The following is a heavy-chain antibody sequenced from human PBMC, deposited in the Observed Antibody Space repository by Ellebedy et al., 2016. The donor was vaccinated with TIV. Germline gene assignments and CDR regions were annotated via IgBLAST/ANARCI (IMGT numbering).Heavy chain of an antibody. J-gene: IGHJ4*02. CDR2: IDWNSDTK. Sequence: GGSLRLSXAGSGFKFDDFAMHWVRQAPGKGLEWVSGIDWNSDTKDYADSVKGRFSISRDNAKKSLYLQMDSLRPDDTAFYYCAKDHDTSLTLWGQGTLVTVSS. CDR1: GFKFDDFA. CDR3: AKDHDTSLTL. V-gene: IGHV3-9*01.